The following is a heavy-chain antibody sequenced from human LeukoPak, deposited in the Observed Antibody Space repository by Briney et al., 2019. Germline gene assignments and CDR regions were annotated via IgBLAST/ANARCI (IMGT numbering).Heavy chain of an antibody. Sequence: SETLSLTCAVYGGSFSGYYWSWIRQPPGKGLEWIGEINHSGSTNYNPSLKSRVTISVDTSKNQFSLKLSSVTAADTAVYYCASLMVNCSGGSCYATNDYWGQGTLVTVSS. D-gene: IGHD2-15*01. CDR1: GGSFSGYY. V-gene: IGHV4-34*01. J-gene: IGHJ4*02. CDR3: ASLMVNCSGGSCYATNDY. CDR2: INHSGST.